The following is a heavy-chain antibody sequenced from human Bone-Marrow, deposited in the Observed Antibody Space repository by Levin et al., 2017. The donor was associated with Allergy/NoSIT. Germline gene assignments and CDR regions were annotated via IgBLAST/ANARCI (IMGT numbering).Heavy chain of an antibody. CDR2: IKQDGSVK. D-gene: IGHD2-21*01. CDR1: GFTFSSYW. CDR3: ARDRDWSMGV. Sequence: GASVKVSCAASGFTFSSYWMNWVRQAPGKGLEWVANIKQDGSVKYYVDSVKGRFTISRDNAKNSLYLQMNSLRAEDTAVYYCARDRDWSMGVWGQGTTVIVSS. V-gene: IGHV3-7*01. J-gene: IGHJ6*02.